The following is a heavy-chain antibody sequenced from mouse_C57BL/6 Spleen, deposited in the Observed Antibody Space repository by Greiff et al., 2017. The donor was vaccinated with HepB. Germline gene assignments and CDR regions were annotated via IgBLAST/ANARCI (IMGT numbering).Heavy chain of an antibody. J-gene: IGHJ2*01. V-gene: IGHV5-9*01. CDR3: ARTYSNYVGYFDY. CDR2: ISGGGGNT. CDR1: GFTFSSYT. Sequence: EVKLMESGGGLVKPGGSLKLSCAASGFTFSSYTMSWVRQTPEKRLEWVATISGGGGNTYYPDSVKGRFTISRDNAKNTLYLQMSSLRSEDTALYYCARTYSNYVGYFDYWGQGTTLTVSS. D-gene: IGHD2-5*01.